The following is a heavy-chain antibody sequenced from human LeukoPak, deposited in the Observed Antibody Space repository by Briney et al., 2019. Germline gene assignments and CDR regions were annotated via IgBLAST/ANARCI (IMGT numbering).Heavy chain of an antibody. D-gene: IGHD6-13*01. Sequence: SETLSLTCTVSGGSFSIYYWTWIRQPAGKGLEWIGRIYTSGSTDYNPPLNSRVTMSVDTSKTQFSLKLSSVTAADTAVYYCARFSSIAAAFAYWGQGTLVTVSS. CDR2: IYTSGST. J-gene: IGHJ4*02. CDR3: ARFSSIAAAFAY. CDR1: GGSFSIYY. V-gene: IGHV4-4*07.